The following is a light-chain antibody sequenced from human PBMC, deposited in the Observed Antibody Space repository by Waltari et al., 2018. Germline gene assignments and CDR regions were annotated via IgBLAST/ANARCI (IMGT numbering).Light chain of an antibody. CDR1: QSIGGW. J-gene: IGKJ1*01. V-gene: IGKV1-5*03. Sequence: DIQMTQSPSIMSASVGDRVTITCRASQSIGGWLAWYQQKPGKAPNVLIYVTSILQSGVPSRFSGSGSGTEFTLTISSLQPDDFATYYCQQYQDYPWTFGQGTRVDI. CDR3: QQYQDYPWT. CDR2: VTS.